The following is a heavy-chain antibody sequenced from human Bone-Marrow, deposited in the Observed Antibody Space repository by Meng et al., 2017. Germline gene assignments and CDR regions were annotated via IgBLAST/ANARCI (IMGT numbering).Heavy chain of an antibody. CDR3: ARDLGYGDYGDYYYYGMDV. D-gene: IGHD4-17*01. CDR1: GFTFSSYA. V-gene: IGHV3-23*01. Sequence: GGSLRLSCAASGFTFSSYAMSWVRQAPGKGLEWVSAISGSGGSTYYADSVKGRFTISRDNAKNSLYLQMNSLRAEDTAVYYCARDLGYGDYGDYYYYGMDVWGQGTTVTVSS. J-gene: IGHJ6*02. CDR2: ISGSGGST.